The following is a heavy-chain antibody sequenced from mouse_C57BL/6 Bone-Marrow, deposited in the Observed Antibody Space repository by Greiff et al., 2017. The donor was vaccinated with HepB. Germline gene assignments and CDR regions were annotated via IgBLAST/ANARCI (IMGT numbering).Heavy chain of an antibody. CDR1: GYTFTSYW. J-gene: IGHJ3*01. V-gene: IGHV1-64*01. CDR2: IHPNSGST. CDR3: ARTNWDERGFAY. Sequence: QVQLQQPGAELVKPGASVKLSCKASGYTFTSYWMHWVKQRPGQGLEWIGMIHPNSGSTNYNEKFKSKATLTVDKSSSTAYMQLSSLTSEDSAVYYCARTNWDERGFAYWGQGTLVTVSA. D-gene: IGHD4-1*01.